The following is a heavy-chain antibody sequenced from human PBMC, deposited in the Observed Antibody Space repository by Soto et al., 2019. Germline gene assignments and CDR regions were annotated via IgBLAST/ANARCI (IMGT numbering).Heavy chain of an antibody. D-gene: IGHD2-2*01. J-gene: IGHJ5*01. CDR3: VRDQKYFRVNRHWFYS. Sequence: QVQLMQSGTEVKKPGASVTVSCKASGYTSADFGISWVRQAPGQGLEWMGWVSGNNGASNPAPKVRGRIPMTLYSSRDVSYPALRSLRSDDTAIYYCVRDQKYFRVNRHWFYSWGQGTLVSVSS. V-gene: IGHV1-18*04. CDR1: GYTSADFG. CDR2: VSGNNGAS.